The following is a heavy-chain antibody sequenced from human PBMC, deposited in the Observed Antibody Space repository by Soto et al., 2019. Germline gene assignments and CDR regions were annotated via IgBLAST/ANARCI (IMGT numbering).Heavy chain of an antibody. CDR3: AKVGSWNYSY. Sequence: GGSLRLSCAATGFTLSNYAMTWVRQAPGKGLEWVSTISGNGGRTYYADSVKGRFTISRDSSENTLYLQMNSLRAEDTAVYYCAKVGSWNYSYWVQGTLVTASS. J-gene: IGHJ4*02. V-gene: IGHV3-23*01. D-gene: IGHD1-7*01. CDR1: GFTLSNYA. CDR2: ISGNGGRT.